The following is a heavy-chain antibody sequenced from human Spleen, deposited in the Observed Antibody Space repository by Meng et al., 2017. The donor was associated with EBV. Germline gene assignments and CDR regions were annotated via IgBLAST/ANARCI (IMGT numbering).Heavy chain of an antibody. CDR1: GGAINNSNDY. V-gene: IGHV4-39*07. CDR2: TYYSGST. CDR3: ARDMGGVTSDH. Sequence: KSTSPLTPSCTVLGGAINNSNDYWVCIRQPPGKGVESMGNTYYSGSTIYNPSLKSRVTISIDTSNNQFFLKLYSVTAADTAVYYCARDMGGVTSDHWGQGTLVTVSS. D-gene: IGHD1-26*01. J-gene: IGHJ4*02.